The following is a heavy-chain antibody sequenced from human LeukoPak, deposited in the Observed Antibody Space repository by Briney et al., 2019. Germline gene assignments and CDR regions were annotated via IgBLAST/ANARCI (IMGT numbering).Heavy chain of an antibody. Sequence: GASVKVSFKASGYTFTVYYIHWVRQAPGQGLEWMGWINPNSGGTHYAQKFQGRVTMTRDTSISTAYMELSRLRSDDTAVYYCARPHDPYIWGSYCFGYWGQGTLVTVSS. CDR1: GYTFTVYY. J-gene: IGHJ4*02. D-gene: IGHD3-16*01. CDR3: ARPHDPYIWGSYCFGY. V-gene: IGHV1-2*02. CDR2: INPNSGGT.